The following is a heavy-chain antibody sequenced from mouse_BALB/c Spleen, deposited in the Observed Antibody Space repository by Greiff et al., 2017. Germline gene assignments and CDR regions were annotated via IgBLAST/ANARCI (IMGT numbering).Heavy chain of an antibody. V-gene: IGHV1-14*01. CDR2: INPYNDGT. J-gene: IGHJ2*01. CDR1: GYTFTSYV. D-gene: IGHD2-2*01. CDR3: ARAGLPYYFDY. Sequence: LVESGPELVKPGASVKMSCKASGYTFTSYVMHWVKQKPGQGLEWIGYINPYNDGTKYNQKFKDKATLTADKSSSTAYMQLSSLTSEDSAVYYCARAGLPYYFDYWGQGTTLTVSS.